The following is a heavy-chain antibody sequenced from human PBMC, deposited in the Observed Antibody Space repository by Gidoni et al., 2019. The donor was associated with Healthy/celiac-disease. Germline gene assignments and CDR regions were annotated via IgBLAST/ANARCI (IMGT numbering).Heavy chain of an antibody. V-gene: IGHV3-15*01. Sequence: EVQLVESGGGLVKPGGSLRLSCAASGFTFSNAWMRWVRQAPGKGLGWVGRSKSKTDGRTTDYAAPVKGRFSISRDDSKNTLYLQMNSLKTEDTAVYYCTTALLTVTTARFDPWGQGTLVTVSS. J-gene: IGHJ5*02. CDR1: GFTFSNAW. CDR2: SKSKTDGRTT. D-gene: IGHD4-17*01. CDR3: TTALLTVTTARFDP.